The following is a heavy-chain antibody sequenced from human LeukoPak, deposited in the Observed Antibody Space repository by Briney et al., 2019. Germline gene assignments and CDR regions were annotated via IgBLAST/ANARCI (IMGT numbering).Heavy chain of an antibody. D-gene: IGHD1-14*01. V-gene: IGHV4-39*02. Sequence: SETLSLTCTVSGGSISSSSYYWGWIRQPPGKGLEWIGSIYYSGSTYYNPSLKSRVTISVDTSKNQFSLKLSSVTAADTAVYYCAREIVGGFNPGAYWGQGTLVTVSS. CDR1: GGSISSSSYY. CDR3: AREIVGGFNPGAY. J-gene: IGHJ4*02. CDR2: IYYSGST.